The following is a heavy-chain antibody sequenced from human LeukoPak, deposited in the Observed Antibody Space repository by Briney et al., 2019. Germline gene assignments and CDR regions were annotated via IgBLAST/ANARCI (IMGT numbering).Heavy chain of an antibody. CDR3: ANFSAISRFEY. V-gene: IGHV4-61*08. J-gene: IGHJ4*02. Sequence: SQTLSLTCSVSGGSIKSGDYYWSWIRQHPGKGLEWIGYIFYTGSTNYNPSLKSRVTISVDTSKNQFSLKLSSVTAADTALYYCANFSAISRFEYWGQGTLVTVSS. CDR2: IFYTGST. D-gene: IGHD2/OR15-2a*01. CDR1: GGSIKSGDYY.